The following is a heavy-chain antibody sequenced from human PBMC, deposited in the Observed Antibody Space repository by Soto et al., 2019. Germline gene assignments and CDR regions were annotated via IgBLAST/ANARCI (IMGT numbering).Heavy chain of an antibody. J-gene: IGHJ4*02. CDR1: GDSLSNTNS. CDR3: AKRSLRRLRFLATH. Sequence: QVQLQESGPGLVKPSGTLSLTCAVSGDSLSNTNSWSWVRQPPGQGLAGIGEIYHSGSTNYNPSLKSRVTISVDTSKNLFSLNPTSVTAADTAVYSCAKRSLRRLRFLATHWGQGTLVTVAS. CDR2: IYHSGST. D-gene: IGHD3-3*01. V-gene: IGHV4-4*02.